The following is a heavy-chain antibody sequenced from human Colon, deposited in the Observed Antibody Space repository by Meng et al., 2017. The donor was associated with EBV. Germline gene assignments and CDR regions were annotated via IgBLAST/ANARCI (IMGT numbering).Heavy chain of an antibody. CDR2: INTNTGNP. CDR1: GYTVHSYA. Sequence: VSSVSELIKPRASCEASCMASGYTVHSYARNWGRQAPGQGLEWMGWINTNTGNPTYAQGFTGRFVFSLDTSVSTAYLQISSLKAEDTAVYYCARGDYYDSSGLDYWGQGTLVTVSS. D-gene: IGHD3-22*01. J-gene: IGHJ4*02. V-gene: IGHV7-4-1*02. CDR3: ARGDYYDSSGLDY.